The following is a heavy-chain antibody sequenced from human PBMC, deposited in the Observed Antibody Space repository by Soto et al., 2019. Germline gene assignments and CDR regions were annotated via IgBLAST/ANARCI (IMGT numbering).Heavy chain of an antibody. D-gene: IGHD3-22*01. CDR2: ISYDGKDK. CDR3: ARNSSGRYFDL. CDR1: GFTFSTYD. J-gene: IGHJ2*01. Sequence: QVQLVESGGGVVQPGRSLRLSCAASGFTFSTYDMHWVRQAPGKGPEWVAVISYDGKDKYYADSVKGRFTISRDNSKNTLYVQMNSVKAEDAAVYYGARNSSGRYFDLLCRGTLFTFSS. V-gene: IGHV3-30*04.